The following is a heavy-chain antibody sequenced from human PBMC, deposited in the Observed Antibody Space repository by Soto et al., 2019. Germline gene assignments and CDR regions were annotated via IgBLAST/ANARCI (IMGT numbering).Heavy chain of an antibody. CDR1: GYTFTSYG. CDR2: ISAYNGNT. Sequence: VQLVQSGAEVKKLGATVKVSCKASGYTFTSYGISWVRQAPGQGLEWMGWISAYNGNTNYAQKLQGRVTMTTDTSTCTAYMELRSLRSDDTAVYYCARVIERVARGYYYYGMDVWGQGTTVPVSS. V-gene: IGHV1-18*01. J-gene: IGHJ6*02. CDR3: ARVIERVARGYYYYGMDV. D-gene: IGHD3-22*01.